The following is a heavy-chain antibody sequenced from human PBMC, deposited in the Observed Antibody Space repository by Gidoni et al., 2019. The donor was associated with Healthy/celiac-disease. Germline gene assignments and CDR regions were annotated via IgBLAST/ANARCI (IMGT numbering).Heavy chain of an antibody. D-gene: IGHD5-18*01. V-gene: IGHV3-21*01. CDR2: ISSSSSYI. CDR3: AREVEAAKEPGHHYYGMDV. J-gene: IGHJ6*02. Sequence: EVQLGESGGGLGKPGGCVRPSCAASGITFSRDSMTWVRQAPGKGLEWVSSISSSSSYIYYADSVKGRFTISRDNAKNSLYLHMNSLRAEDTAVYYCAREVEAAKEPGHHYYGMDVWGQGTTVTVSS. CDR1: GITFSRDS.